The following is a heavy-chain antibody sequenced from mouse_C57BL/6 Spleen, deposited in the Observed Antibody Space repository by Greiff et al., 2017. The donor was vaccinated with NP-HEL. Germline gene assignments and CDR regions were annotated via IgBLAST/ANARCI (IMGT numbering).Heavy chain of an antibody. CDR1: GYSFTDYN. CDR3: AKDAIANYYAMDY. J-gene: IGHJ4*01. V-gene: IGHV1-39*01. D-gene: IGHD1-1*01. CDR2: INPNYGTT. Sequence: VQLQQSGPELVKPGASVKISCKASGYSFTDYNMNWVKQSNGKSLEWIGVINPNYGTTSYNQKFQGKVTLTVDQSSSTAYMQHNSLTSEDSAVXYSAKDAIANYYAMDYWGQGTSVTVSS.